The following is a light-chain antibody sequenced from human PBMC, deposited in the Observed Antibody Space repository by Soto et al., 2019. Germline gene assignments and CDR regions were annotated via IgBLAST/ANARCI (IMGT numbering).Light chain of an antibody. CDR2: EVS. V-gene: IGLV2-14*01. CDR3: SSYTSISTRV. Sequence: QSALTQPASGSRSPGQSITISCTGTSSDVGSYNYVSWYQQHPGKAPKLMIYEVSNRPSGVSNRFSGSKSGNTASLTISGLQAEDETNYYCSSYTSISTRVFGGGTQLTIL. J-gene: IGLJ3*02. CDR1: SSDVGSYNY.